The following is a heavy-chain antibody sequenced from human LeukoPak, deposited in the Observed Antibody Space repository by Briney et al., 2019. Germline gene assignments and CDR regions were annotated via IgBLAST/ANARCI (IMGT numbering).Heavy chain of an antibody. Sequence: GASVKVSCKASGYTFTSYYMHWVRQAPGQGLEWMGIINPTGGSTSYAQKFQGRVTMNRDMSTSTVYMELSSLRSEDTAVYYCARDSTSSNWFDPWGEGTLVTVSS. V-gene: IGHV1-46*01. CDR1: GYTFTSYY. CDR2: INPTGGST. J-gene: IGHJ5*02. CDR3: ARDSTSSNWFDP. D-gene: IGHD2-2*01.